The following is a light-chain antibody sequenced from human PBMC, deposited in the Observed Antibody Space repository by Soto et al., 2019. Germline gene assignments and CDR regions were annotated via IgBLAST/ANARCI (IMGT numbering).Light chain of an antibody. CDR2: EVS. CDR1: QSLLHITGETF. CDR3: MQSTQLPPT. J-gene: IGKJ5*01. V-gene: IGKV2D-29*02. Sequence: DVVMTQSPLSLSATPGQSASISCKYRQSLLHITGETFLFWYLQKPGQSPQLLIYEVSTRVSGVPDRFSGSGSGTDFTLEISRVETDDVGIYYCMQSTQLPPTFGQGTRLEIK.